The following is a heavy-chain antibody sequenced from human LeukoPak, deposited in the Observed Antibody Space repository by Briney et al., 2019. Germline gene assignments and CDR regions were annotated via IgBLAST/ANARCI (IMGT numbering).Heavy chain of an antibody. V-gene: IGHV3-30*03. CDR1: GFTFSSYG. CDR3: ATDYTPYVGASAD. Sequence: PGRSLRLSCAASGFTFSSYGMHWVRQAPGKGLEWVAVISYDGSNKYYADSVKGRFTISRDNSRNTMYLQMNSLRAEDTAIYYCATDYTPYVGASADWGQGTLVTVSS. J-gene: IGHJ4*02. CDR2: ISYDGSNK. D-gene: IGHD1-26*01.